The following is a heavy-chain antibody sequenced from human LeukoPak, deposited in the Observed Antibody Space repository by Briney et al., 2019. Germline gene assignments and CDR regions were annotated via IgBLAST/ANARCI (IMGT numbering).Heavy chain of an antibody. CDR2: IYSGGTT. CDR3: ARDADYGGSPDAFDV. Sequence: GGSLRLSCAASGFTVSSNHMSWVRQAPGKGLKWVSIIYSGGTTYYADSVKGRFTISRDNSKNTLYLQMNTLRAEDTAVYYCARDADYGGSPDAFDVWGRGTIVTVSS. D-gene: IGHD4-23*01. J-gene: IGHJ3*01. V-gene: IGHV3-53*01. CDR1: GFTVSSNH.